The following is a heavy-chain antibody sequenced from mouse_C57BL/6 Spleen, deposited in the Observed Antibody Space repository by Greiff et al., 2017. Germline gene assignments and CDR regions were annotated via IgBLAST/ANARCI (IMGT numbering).Heavy chain of an antibody. D-gene: IGHD2-5*01. CDR2: FYPGSGSI. CDR1: GYTFTEYT. J-gene: IGHJ3*01. Sequence: QVQLQQSGAELVKPGASVKLSCKASGYTFTEYTIHWVKQRSGQGLEWIGWFYPGSGSIKYTEKLKDKATLTADKSSSTVYRELSREASEDYAVYCCERHEDSNGIAYWGQGTLVTVSA. CDR3: ERHEDSNGIAY. V-gene: IGHV1-62-2*01.